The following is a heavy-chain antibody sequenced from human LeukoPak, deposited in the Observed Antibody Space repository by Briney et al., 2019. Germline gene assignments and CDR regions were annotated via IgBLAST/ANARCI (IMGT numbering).Heavy chain of an antibody. D-gene: IGHD5-24*01. V-gene: IGHV3-66*01. Sequence: PGGSLRLSCAASGFTFSSYAMSWVRQAPGKGLEWVSVIYSGDSTYYADSVKGRFTISRDNSKNTLYLQMNSLRAEDTAVYYCAGEVEGGWFDPWGQGTLVTVSS. J-gene: IGHJ5*02. CDR3: AGEVEGGWFDP. CDR1: GFTFSSYA. CDR2: IYSGDST.